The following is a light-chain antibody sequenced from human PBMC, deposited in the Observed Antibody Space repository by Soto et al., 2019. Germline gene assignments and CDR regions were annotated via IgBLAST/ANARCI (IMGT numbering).Light chain of an antibody. CDR1: KLGDKY. Sequence: SYELTQPPSVSVSPGQTASITCSGDKLGDKYACWYQQKPGQSPVLVIYQASKRTSGIPERFSGSNPGNTATLTISGTQAMDEADYYCQAWDSSTGVFGTGTKLTVL. V-gene: IGLV3-1*01. J-gene: IGLJ1*01. CDR2: QAS. CDR3: QAWDSSTGV.